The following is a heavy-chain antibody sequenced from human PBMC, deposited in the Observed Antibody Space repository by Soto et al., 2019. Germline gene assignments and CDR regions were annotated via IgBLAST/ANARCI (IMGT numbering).Heavy chain of an antibody. J-gene: IGHJ4*02. Sequence: QVQLVQSGAEVKKPGASVKVSCKASGYTFTGYYMHWVRQAPGQGLEWMGWINPNSGGTNYAQKFQGRVTMTRATSISTAYMELRRLRSDDTAVYYCARDSGYSSGPSSDYWGQGTLVTVSS. CDR3: ARDSGYSSGPSSDY. V-gene: IGHV1-2*02. CDR2: INPNSGGT. CDR1: GYTFTGYY. D-gene: IGHD6-19*01.